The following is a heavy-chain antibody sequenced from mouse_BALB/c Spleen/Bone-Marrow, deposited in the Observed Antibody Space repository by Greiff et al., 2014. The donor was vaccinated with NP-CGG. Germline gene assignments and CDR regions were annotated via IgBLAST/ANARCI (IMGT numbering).Heavy chain of an antibody. J-gene: IGHJ3*01. CDR1: GFNIKDTY. CDR3: APYYYGSSQFAY. CDR2: IDPANGNT. V-gene: IGHV14-3*02. D-gene: IGHD1-1*01. Sequence: EVQLVESGAELVKPGASVKLSCTASGFNIKDTYMHWVKQRPEQGLEWIGRIDPANGNTKYDPKFQGKATITADTSSNTAYLQLSSLTSEDTAVYYCAPYYYGSSQFAYWGQGTLVTASA.